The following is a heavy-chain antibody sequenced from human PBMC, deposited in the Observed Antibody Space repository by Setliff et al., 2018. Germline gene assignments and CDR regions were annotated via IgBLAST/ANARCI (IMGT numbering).Heavy chain of an antibody. D-gene: IGHD2-2*01. J-gene: IGHJ6*03. V-gene: IGHV4-59*11. CDR3: ARDGFEIVVVPAAIYYYYYMDV. CDR2: IYYSGST. Sequence: SETLSLTCTVSGGSISSHYWSWIRQPPGKGLEWIGYIYYSGSTNYNPSLKSRVTISVDTSKNQFSLKLSSVTAADTAVYYCARDGFEIVVVPAAIYYYYYMDVWGKGTTVTVSS. CDR1: GGSISSHY.